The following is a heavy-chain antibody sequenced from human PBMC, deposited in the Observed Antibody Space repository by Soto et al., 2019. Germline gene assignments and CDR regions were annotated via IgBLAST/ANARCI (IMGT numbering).Heavy chain of an antibody. Sequence: EVQLLESGGGLVRPGGSLRLSCAASGFLFDSYAMTWVRQAPGKGLDWVSAISGGGGDTYYADSVKGRFTVSRDNSKNTLYVEMKGLRAEDTAIYYCTRSLFMSSPGIAPFESWGQGTLVTVSS. CDR1: GFLFDSYA. D-gene: IGHD3-3*02. V-gene: IGHV3-23*01. J-gene: IGHJ4*02. CDR2: ISGGGGDT. CDR3: TRSLFMSSPGIAPFES.